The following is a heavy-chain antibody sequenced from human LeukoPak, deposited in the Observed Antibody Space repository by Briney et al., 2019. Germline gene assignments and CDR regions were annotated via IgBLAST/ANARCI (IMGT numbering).Heavy chain of an antibody. Sequence: KPSETLSLTCTVSGGSISSYYWSWIRQPAGKGLEWIGRIYTSGSTNYNPSLKSRVTISVDKSKNQFSLKLSSVTAADTAVYYCARDREVRYSGYDLGYYFDYWGQGTLATVSS. V-gene: IGHV4-4*07. CDR1: GGSISSYY. D-gene: IGHD5-12*01. J-gene: IGHJ4*02. CDR3: ARDREVRYSGYDLGYYFDY. CDR2: IYTSGST.